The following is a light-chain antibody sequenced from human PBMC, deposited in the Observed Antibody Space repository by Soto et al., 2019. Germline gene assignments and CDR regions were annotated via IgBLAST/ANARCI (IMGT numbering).Light chain of an antibody. Sequence: AIQLTQSPSSLSASVGDRVTITCRASQGISSALAWYQQKPGKAPKLLIYDASSLESGVPSRFSGSGSGTEFTLNISSLQPEDFATYYCQQFNSYPQTFGPGTKVDIK. CDR2: DAS. J-gene: IGKJ3*01. V-gene: IGKV1-13*02. CDR3: QQFNSYPQT. CDR1: QGISSA.